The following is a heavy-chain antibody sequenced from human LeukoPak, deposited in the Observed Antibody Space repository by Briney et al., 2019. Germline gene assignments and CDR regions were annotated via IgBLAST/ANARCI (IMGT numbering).Heavy chain of an antibody. Sequence: PSETLSLTCTVSGGSISSHYWSWIRQPPGKGLEWIGYIYYSGSTNYNPSLKSRVTISVDTSKNQFSLKLSSVTAADTAVYYCARPAYGGNGLFTFDIWGQGTMVTVSS. CDR3: ARPAYGGNGLFTFDI. V-gene: IGHV4-59*11. CDR2: IYYSGST. CDR1: GGSISSHY. J-gene: IGHJ3*02. D-gene: IGHD4-23*01.